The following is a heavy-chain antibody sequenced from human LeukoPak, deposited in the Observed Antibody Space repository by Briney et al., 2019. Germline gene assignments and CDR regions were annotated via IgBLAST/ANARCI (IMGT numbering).Heavy chain of an antibody. J-gene: IGHJ2*01. V-gene: IGHV5-51*01. CDR3: ARLDVQGYFDL. CDR1: GYRFSDYW. CDR2: INPGDSET. Sequence: GESLKISCKGSGYRFSDYWIVWVRQMPGKGLEWMGIINPGDSETRYSPSFQGQVTISADKSISVAYLQWSRLKASDTAIYYCARLDVQGYFDLWGRGTLVSVSS. D-gene: IGHD2-2*03.